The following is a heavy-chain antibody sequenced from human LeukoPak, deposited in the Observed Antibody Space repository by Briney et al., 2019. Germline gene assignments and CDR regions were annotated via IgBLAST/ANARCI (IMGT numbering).Heavy chain of an antibody. Sequence: GESLKISCKTSGYSFPNFWIGWVRHLPGKALEWMGIIYPGDSDTRYSPSFRGQVTMSADKSITTAYLQWSSLAASDSGIYYCARPYYYDNETSYDENWGQGTQVTVSS. CDR2: IYPGDSDT. V-gene: IGHV5-51*01. D-gene: IGHD3-9*01. CDR3: ARPYYYDNETSYDEN. CDR1: GYSFPNFW. J-gene: IGHJ4*02.